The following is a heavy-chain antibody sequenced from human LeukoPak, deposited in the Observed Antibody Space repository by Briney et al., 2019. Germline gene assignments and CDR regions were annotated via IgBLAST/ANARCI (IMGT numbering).Heavy chain of an antibody. CDR1: GHSTSSSDYY. CDR2: IYYSGSA. J-gene: IGHJ4*02. CDR3: ARAYDSSGDSSYYFDF. V-gene: IGHV4-39*01. D-gene: IGHD3-22*01. Sequence: PSETLSLTCTVSGHSTSSSDYYWGWLRQPPGKGLECFGGIYYSGSAYYNSALKSRVTISIDTSKNQFSLKLSSVTAADTAVYYCARAYDSSGDSSYYFDFWGQGTLVTVSS.